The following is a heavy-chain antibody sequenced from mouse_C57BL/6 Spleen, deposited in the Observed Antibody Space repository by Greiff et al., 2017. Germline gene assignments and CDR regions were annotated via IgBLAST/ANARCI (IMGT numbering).Heavy chain of an antibody. D-gene: IGHD3-2*01. V-gene: IGHV1-26*01. Sequence: VQLQQSGPELVKPGASVKISCKASGYTFTDYYMNWVKQSHGKSLEWIGDINPNNGGTSYNQKFKGKATLTVDKSSSTAYMELRSLTSEDSAVYYCARDRDSLYAMDYWGQGTSVTVSS. CDR2: INPNNGGT. CDR1: GYTFTDYY. CDR3: ARDRDSLYAMDY. J-gene: IGHJ4*01.